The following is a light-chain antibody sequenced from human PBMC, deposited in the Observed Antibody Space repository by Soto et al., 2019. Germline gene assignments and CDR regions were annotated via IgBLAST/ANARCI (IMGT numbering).Light chain of an antibody. CDR2: GAS. CDR3: QQRNSWPLT. J-gene: IGKJ4*01. Sequence: IVLTQSPATLSVSPGERATLSCRASQSVSSDLAWYHQKPGQAPRLLIYGASTRATGIPARFSGSGSGTDFTLTISSLEPEDFAFYYCQQRNSWPLTFGGGTKVDIK. CDR1: QSVSSD. V-gene: IGKV3-11*01.